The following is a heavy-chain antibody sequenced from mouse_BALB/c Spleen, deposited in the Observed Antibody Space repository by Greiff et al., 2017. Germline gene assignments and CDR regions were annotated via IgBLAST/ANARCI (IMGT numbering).Heavy chain of an antibody. CDR1: GFNIKDTY. J-gene: IGHJ4*01. Sequence: EVQLQESGAELVKPGASVKLSCTASGFNIKDTYMHWVKQRPEQGLEWIGRIDPANGNTKYDPKFQGKATITADTSSNTAYLQLSSLTSEDTAVYYCAITTVPYAMDYWGQGTSVTVSS. CDR2: IDPANGNT. D-gene: IGHD1-1*01. CDR3: AITTVPYAMDY. V-gene: IGHV14-3*02.